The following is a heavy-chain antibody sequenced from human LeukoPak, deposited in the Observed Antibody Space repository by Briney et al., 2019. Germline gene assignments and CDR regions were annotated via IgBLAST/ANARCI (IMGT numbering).Heavy chain of an antibody. CDR3: AKGKRFLGAFDI. CDR1: GFTFSSYA. CDR2: ISGSGGST. Sequence: GGSLRLSWAVAGFTFSSYAMRWVRQAPGEGLEWVSAISGSGGSTYYADSVKGRFTISRDNSKNTMYLQMNSLRAEDTAVYYCAKGKRFLGAFDIWGQGTMVTVSS. D-gene: IGHD3-3*01. J-gene: IGHJ3*02. V-gene: IGHV3-23*01.